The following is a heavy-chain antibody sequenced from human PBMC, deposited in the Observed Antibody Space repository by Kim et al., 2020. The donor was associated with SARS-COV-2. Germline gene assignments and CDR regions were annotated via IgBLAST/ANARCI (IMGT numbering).Heavy chain of an antibody. Sequence: ASVKVSCKASGYTFTSYAMHWVRQAPGQRLEWMGWINAGNGNTKYSQKFQGRVTITRDTSASTAYMELSSLRSEDTAVYYCARNMVQGVITWFDPWGQGTLVTVSS. CDR2: INAGNGNT. V-gene: IGHV1-3*01. CDR3: ARNMVQGVITWFDP. J-gene: IGHJ5*02. CDR1: GYTFTSYA. D-gene: IGHD3-10*01.